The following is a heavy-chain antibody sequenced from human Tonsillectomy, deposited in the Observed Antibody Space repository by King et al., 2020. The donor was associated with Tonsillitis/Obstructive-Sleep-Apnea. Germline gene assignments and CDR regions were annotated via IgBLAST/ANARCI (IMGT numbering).Heavy chain of an antibody. Sequence: VQLVESGGGLVQPGRSLRLSCAASGFTFDDYAMYWVRQAPGKGLEWVSGISWNSGSIVYADSVKGRFTISRDNAKNSLYLQMNSLRAEDTAFYYCAKDLSIAESGTPGDGFDIWGQGTMVTVSS. CDR2: ISWNSGSI. D-gene: IGHD6-13*01. CDR3: AKDLSIAESGTPGDGFDI. J-gene: IGHJ3*02. CDR1: GFTFDDYA. V-gene: IGHV3-9*01.